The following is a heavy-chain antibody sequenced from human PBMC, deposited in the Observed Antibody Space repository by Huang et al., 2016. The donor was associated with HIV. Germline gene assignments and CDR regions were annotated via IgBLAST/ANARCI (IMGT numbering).Heavy chain of an antibody. J-gene: IGHJ4*02. CDR2: ISSSGSST. CDR3: ATVCWNSGSDAFYFDY. CDR1: GLSFSSYT. V-gene: IGHV3-21*02. Sequence: EMQLVQSGGGLVKPGGSLRLSCAASGLSFSSYTLTWVRQTPDQGLGWVSTISSSGSSTYYADFVKGKGRLTVSRDNAKNSLYLQIKSLRAEDTAVYYCATVCWNSGSDAFYFDYWGQGTLVTVSS. D-gene: IGHD3-10*01.